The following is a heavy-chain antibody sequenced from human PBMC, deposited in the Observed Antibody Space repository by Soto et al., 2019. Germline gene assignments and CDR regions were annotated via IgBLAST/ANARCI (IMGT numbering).Heavy chain of an antibody. CDR2: INHSGST. CDR1: GGSISSGGYS. D-gene: IGHD4-17*01. J-gene: IGHJ4*01. V-gene: IGHV4-30-2*01. Sequence: SETLYLTCAVSGGSISSGGYSWSWLRQPPGKRLEWIGKINHSGSTNYNPSLKSRVTISVDTSKNQFSLKLSSVTAAVTAVYYCASGGTTVTTSVYWGHGTLVTVSS. CDR3: ASGGTTVTTSVY.